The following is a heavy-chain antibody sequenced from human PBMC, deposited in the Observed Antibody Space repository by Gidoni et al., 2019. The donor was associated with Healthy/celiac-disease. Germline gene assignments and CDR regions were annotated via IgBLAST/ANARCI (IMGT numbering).Heavy chain of an antibody. CDR2: IKSKTDGGTT. D-gene: IGHD4-17*01. CDR3: TTVYDYGDYEQDY. J-gene: IGHJ4*02. Sequence: EVQLVESGGGLVKPGGSLSLSCAASGFTFSNAWMSWVLQAPGKGLEWVGRIKSKTDGGTTDYAAPVKGRFTISRDDSKNTLYLQMNSLKTEDTAVYYCTTVYDYGDYEQDYWGQGTLVTVSS. CDR1: GFTFSNAW. V-gene: IGHV3-15*01.